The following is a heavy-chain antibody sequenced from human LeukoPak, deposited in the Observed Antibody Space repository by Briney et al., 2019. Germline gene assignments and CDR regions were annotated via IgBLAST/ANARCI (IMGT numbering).Heavy chain of an antibody. CDR2: ISGSGTIT. J-gene: IGHJ6*02. CDR1: GFTLSSHA. V-gene: IGHV3-23*01. D-gene: IGHD6-19*01. Sequence: GGSLRRSCAASGFTLSSHAMSWVRQAPGKGLEWVSVISGSGTITYYADSVKGRFTISRDSSKNTLYLQMTSLRAEDTAVYYCAKGAWSGGYYYHGMDVWGQGTTVTVSS. CDR3: AKGAWSGGYYYHGMDV.